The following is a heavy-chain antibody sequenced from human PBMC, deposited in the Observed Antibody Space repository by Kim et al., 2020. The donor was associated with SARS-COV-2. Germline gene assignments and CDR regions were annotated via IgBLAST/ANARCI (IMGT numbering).Heavy chain of an antibody. CDR1: GGSFSGYY. V-gene: IGHV4-34*01. J-gene: IGHJ2*01. Sequence: SETLSLTCAVYGGSFSGYYWSWIRQPPGKGLEWIGEINHSGSTNYNPSLKSRVTISVDTSKNQFSLKLSSVTAADTAVYYCARGFGQGQVVITTGRGVWYFDLWGRGTLVTVSS. CDR2: INHSGST. CDR3: ARGFGQGQVVITTGRGVWYFDL. D-gene: IGHD3-22*01.